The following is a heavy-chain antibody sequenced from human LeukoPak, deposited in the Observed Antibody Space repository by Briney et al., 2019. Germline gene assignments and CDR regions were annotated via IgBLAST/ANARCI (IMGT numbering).Heavy chain of an antibody. CDR1: GGSISSYY. CDR2: IYSRRT. D-gene: IGHD3-10*01. J-gene: IGHJ5*02. V-gene: IGHV4-4*07. Sequence: PSETLSLTCTVSGGSISSYYLSWIRQPAGKGLEWIGRIYSRRTTYNPSLKDRVTMSADTSRNHVSLTLNSVTAADTAVYYCARDSGTTGEVKFDPWGQGTLVTVSS. CDR3: ARDSGTTGEVKFDP.